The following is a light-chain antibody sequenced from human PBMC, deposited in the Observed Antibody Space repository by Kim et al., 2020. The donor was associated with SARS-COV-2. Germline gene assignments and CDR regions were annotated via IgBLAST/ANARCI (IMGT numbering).Light chain of an antibody. V-gene: IGLV2-14*01. Sequence: QSALTQPASVSGSPGQSITISCTGTSSDVGGYNYVSWYQQHPGKAPKLMIYDVSKRPSGVSNRFSGSKSGNTASLTISGLQAEDEADYYCSSYTSSSTSFGGVTQLTVL. J-gene: IGLJ2*01. CDR3: SSYTSSSTS. CDR2: DVS. CDR1: SSDVGGYNY.